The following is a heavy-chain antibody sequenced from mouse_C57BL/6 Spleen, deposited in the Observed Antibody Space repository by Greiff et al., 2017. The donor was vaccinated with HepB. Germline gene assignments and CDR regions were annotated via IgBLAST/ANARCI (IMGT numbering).Heavy chain of an antibody. J-gene: IGHJ3*01. Sequence: VKLQESGAELVKPGASVKISCKASGYAFSSYWMNWVKQRPGKGLEWIGQIYPGDGDTNYNGKFKGKATLTADKSSSTAYMQLSSLTSEDSAVYFCARKGYDWGLAYWGQGTLVTVSA. D-gene: IGHD2-2*01. V-gene: IGHV1-80*01. CDR1: GYAFSSYW. CDR3: ARKGYDWGLAY. CDR2: IYPGDGDT.